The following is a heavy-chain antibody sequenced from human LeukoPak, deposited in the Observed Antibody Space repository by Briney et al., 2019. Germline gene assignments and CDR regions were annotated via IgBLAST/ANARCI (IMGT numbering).Heavy chain of an antibody. D-gene: IGHD2-2*01. Sequence: PSETLSLTCAVYGGSFSGYYWSWIRQPAGEGLEWIGEINHSGSTNYNPSLKSRVTISVDTSKNQFSLKLSSVTAADTAVYYCACSSTNYYYYGMDVWGQGTTVTVSS. CDR3: ACSSTNYYYYGMDV. V-gene: IGHV4-34*01. CDR1: GGSFSGYY. CDR2: INHSGST. J-gene: IGHJ6*02.